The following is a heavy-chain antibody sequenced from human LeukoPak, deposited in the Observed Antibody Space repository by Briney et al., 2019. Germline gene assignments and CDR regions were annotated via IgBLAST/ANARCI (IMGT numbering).Heavy chain of an antibody. CDR2: VNPADSDT. CDR1: GYSFTSYW. J-gene: IGHJ1*01. CDR3: ATVPRIPAVGNTEYFQY. V-gene: IGHV5-51*01. D-gene: IGHD6-13*01. Sequence: GESLRISCKGSGYSFTSYWIAWVRQMRGKVLEWMGIVNPADSDTRYSPSFEGQVTTSVDKSISTAYLQWSSLQASDSAIYYCATVPRIPAVGNTEYFQYWGQGTLVTVSS.